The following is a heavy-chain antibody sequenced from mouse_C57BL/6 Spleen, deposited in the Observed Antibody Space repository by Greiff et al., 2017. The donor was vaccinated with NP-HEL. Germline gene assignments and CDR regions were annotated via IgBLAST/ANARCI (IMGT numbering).Heavy chain of an antibody. D-gene: IGHD2-3*01. V-gene: IGHV1-62-2*01. CDR2: FYPGSGSI. J-gene: IGHJ3*01. CDR1: GYTFTEYT. CDR3: ARHEDGGLYDGYRFAY. Sequence: VQLQQSGAELVKPGASVKLSCKASGYTFTEYTIHWVKQRSGQGLEWIGWFYPGSGSIKYNEKFKDKATLTADKSSSTVYMELSRLTSEDSAVYFWARHEDGGLYDGYRFAYWGQGTLVTVSA.